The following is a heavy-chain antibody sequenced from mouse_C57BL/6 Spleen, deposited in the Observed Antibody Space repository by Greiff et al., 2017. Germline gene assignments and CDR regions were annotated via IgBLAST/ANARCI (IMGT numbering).Heavy chain of an antibody. V-gene: IGHV6-3*01. J-gene: IGHJ1*03. CDR3: TVLRYFDV. Sequence: DVKLQESGGGLVQPGGSMKLSCVASGFTFSNYWMNWVRQSPEKGLEWVAQIRLKSDNYATHYAESVKGRFTISRDDSKSSVYLQMNNLRAEDTGIYYCTVLRYFDVWGTGTTVTVSS. CDR1: GFTFSNYW. CDR2: IRLKSDNYAT. D-gene: IGHD1-1*01.